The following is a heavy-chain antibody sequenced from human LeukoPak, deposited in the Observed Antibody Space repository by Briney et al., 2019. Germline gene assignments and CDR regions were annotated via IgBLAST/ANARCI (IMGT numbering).Heavy chain of an antibody. CDR3: ARAGYCSSTSCPTPY. CDR2: IYYSGST. CDR1: GGSISSYY. D-gene: IGHD2-2*01. Sequence: ASETLSLTCTVSGGSISSYYWSWIRQPPGKGLEWIGYIYYSGSTNYNPSLKSRVTISVDTSKNQFSLKLSSVTAADTAVYYCARAGYCSSTSCPTPYWGQGTLVTVSS. J-gene: IGHJ4*02. V-gene: IGHV4-59*01.